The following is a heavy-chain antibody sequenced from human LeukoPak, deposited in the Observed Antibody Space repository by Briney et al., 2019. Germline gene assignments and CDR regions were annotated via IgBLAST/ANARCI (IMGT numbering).Heavy chain of an antibody. CDR2: ISSSSGYI. CDR3: ARETTVIKKIDY. V-gene: IGHV3-21*01. Sequence: GGSLRLSCEASGFTFSSYSMNWVRQAPGKGLEWVSSISSSSGYIYYADSVKGRFTISRDNAKNSLYLQMNSLRDEDTAIYYCARETTVIKKIDYWGQGILVTVSS. D-gene: IGHD4-17*01. CDR1: GFTFSSYS. J-gene: IGHJ4*02.